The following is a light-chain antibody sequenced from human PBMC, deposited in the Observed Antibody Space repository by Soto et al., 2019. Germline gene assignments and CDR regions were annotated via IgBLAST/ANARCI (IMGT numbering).Light chain of an antibody. V-gene: IGLV1-40*01. Sequence: QSVLTQPPSVSGAPGQRVTFSCAGTSSNLGAGYDVQWYQHLPGTAPKLLIYADNNRPSGVPDRFSGSKSGTAASLAITGLQAEDEADYYCHSFDSSLDGPVFGTGTKLTAL. CDR2: ADN. J-gene: IGLJ1*01. CDR1: SSNLGAGYD. CDR3: HSFDSSLDGPV.